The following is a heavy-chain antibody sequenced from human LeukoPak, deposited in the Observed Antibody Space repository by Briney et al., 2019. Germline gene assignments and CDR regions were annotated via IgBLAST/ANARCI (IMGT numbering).Heavy chain of an antibody. J-gene: IGHJ4*02. V-gene: IGHV1-8*03. CDR3: ASGPEGAAASRGR. CDR2: MNPNSGNT. D-gene: IGHD6-13*01. CDR1: GYTFTSYD. Sequence: ASVKVSCKASGYTFTSYDINWVRQATGQGLEWMGWMNPNSGNTGYAQKFQGRVTITRNTSISTAYMELSSLRSEDTAVYYCASGPEGAAASRGRGGQGTLVTVSS.